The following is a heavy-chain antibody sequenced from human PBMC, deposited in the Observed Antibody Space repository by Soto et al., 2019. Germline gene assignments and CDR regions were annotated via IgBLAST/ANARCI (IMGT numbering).Heavy chain of an antibody. V-gene: IGHV1-8*01. D-gene: IGHD1-7*01. J-gene: IGHJ6*03. CDR3: ARNKKLELRSYYYYYMDV. Sequence: ASVKVSCKASGYTFTSYDINWVRQATGQGLEWMGWMNPNSGNTGYAQKFQGRVTMTRNTSISTAYMELSSLRSEDTAVYYCARNKKLELRSYYYYYMDVWGKGTTVTVSS. CDR2: MNPNSGNT. CDR1: GYTFTSYD.